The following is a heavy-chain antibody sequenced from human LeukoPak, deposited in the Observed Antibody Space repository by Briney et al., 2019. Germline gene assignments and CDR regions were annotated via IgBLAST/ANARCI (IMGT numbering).Heavy chain of an antibody. D-gene: IGHD1-26*01. V-gene: IGHV1-18*01. Sequence: ASVKVSCKAFGYTLTSYGISWLRQAPGQGLEWMGWISAANGNTKYADNFQGRAIMTTDTSTNTAYMELTSLRSDDTAVCYCARDPEGTYSGTYEGEWFDPWGQGTLVTVSS. CDR3: ARDPEGTYSGTYEGEWFDP. J-gene: IGHJ5*02. CDR1: GYTLTSYG. CDR2: ISAANGNT.